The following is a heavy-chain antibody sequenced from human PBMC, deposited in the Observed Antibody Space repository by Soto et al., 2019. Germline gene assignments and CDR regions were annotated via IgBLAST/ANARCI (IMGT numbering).Heavy chain of an antibody. CDR3: ARASSWYAKFDY. V-gene: IGHV3-53*01. CDR1: GFTVSSNY. CDR2: IYRGGST. D-gene: IGHD6-13*01. Sequence: EVQLVESGGGLIQPGGSLRLSCAASGFTVSSNYMSWVRQAPGKGLEWVSVIYRGGSTYYADSVKGRFTISRDNSKNKLYLQMNSLRAEDTAVYYCARASSWYAKFDYWGQGTLVTVSS. J-gene: IGHJ4*02.